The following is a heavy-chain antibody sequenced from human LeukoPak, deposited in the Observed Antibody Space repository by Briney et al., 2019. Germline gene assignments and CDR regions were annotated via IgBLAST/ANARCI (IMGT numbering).Heavy chain of an antibody. J-gene: IGHJ4*02. CDR3: ARVEYCTKGVCINFDL. V-gene: IGHV1-2*02. D-gene: IGHD2-8*01. CDR2: INPNSGTR. Sequence: ASLKVSCKASGYTFTGTYIHWMRQAQGQGGEGMGWINPNSGTRKYAQKFQGRVTVTRDTSTSTAYMELSGLRTDDTAAYYCARVEYCTKGVCINFDLWGQGTLVTVSS. CDR1: GYTFTGTY.